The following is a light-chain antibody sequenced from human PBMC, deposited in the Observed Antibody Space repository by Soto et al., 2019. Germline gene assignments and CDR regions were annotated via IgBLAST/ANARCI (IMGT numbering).Light chain of an antibody. CDR1: SSDVGGYAY. CDR2: EVT. V-gene: IGLV2-8*01. Sequence: QSVLTQPPSASGSPGQSVTISCTGTSSDVGGYAYVSWYQQHPGKAPKLMIYEVTIRTSGVSDRLSGSKSGNTASLTVSGLQTEDEADYYCSSYTGGNPSYIFRTGTKLTVL. J-gene: IGLJ1*01. CDR3: SSYTGGNPSYI.